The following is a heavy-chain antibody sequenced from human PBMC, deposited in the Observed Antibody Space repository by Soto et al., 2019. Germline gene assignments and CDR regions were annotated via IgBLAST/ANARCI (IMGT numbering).Heavy chain of an antibody. CDR1: GGSISSYY. CDR2: IYYSGST. CDR3: ARVAANYWYFDL. V-gene: IGHV4-59*01. Sequence: QVQLQESGPGLVKPSETLSLTCTVSGGSISSYYWSWIRQPPGKGLEWIGYIYYSGSTYYNPSLKSRVTISVDPSKNQFSLKLSSVTAADTAVYYCARVAANYWYFDLWGRGTLVTVSS. D-gene: IGHD2-15*01. J-gene: IGHJ2*01.